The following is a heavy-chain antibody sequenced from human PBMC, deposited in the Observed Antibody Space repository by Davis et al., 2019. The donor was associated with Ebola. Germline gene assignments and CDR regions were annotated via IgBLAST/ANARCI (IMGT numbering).Heavy chain of an antibody. CDR3: ARGGYIVVVPAAIYGMDV. V-gene: IGHV3-23*01. Sequence: GGSLRLSCAASGFTFSSYSMNWVRQAPGKGLEWVSGIGVSGGSTYADSVKGRFTISRDNSQNTVYLQMTGLRAEDTAIYYCARGGYIVVVPAAIYGMDVWGQGTTVTVSS. J-gene: IGHJ6*02. D-gene: IGHD2-2*01. CDR1: GFTFSSYS. CDR2: IGVSGGST.